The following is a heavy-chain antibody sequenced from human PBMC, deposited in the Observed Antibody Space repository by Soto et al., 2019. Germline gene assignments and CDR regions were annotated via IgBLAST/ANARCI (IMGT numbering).Heavy chain of an antibody. CDR3: ARDGFCTSTTCRVGNWFDP. D-gene: IGHD2-2*01. CDR2: INHRGST. J-gene: IGHJ5*02. Sequence: LSLTCIVYGGSVSGYYWSWIRQSPGKGLEWIGGINHRGSTNYNPSLESRVTISVDTSKNQFSLKLPSVTAADTAMYYCARDGFCTSTTCRVGNWFDPWGQGTLVTVSS. CDR1: GGSVSGYY. V-gene: IGHV4-34*01.